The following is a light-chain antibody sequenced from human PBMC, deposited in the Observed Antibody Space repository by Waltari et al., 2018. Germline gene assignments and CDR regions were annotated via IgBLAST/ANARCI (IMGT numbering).Light chain of an antibody. Sequence: DVVMTQTPLALSVTPRQPACLSCKSSQTLLHSDGKTHLYWYLQKPGQPPQLLIYEVSNRFSGVPDRFSGSGSGTDFTLKISRVEAEDVGLYYCMQSIQFPLTFGGGTKVEIK. V-gene: IGKV2D-29*01. CDR1: QTLLHSDGKTH. CDR3: MQSIQFPLT. J-gene: IGKJ4*01. CDR2: EVS.